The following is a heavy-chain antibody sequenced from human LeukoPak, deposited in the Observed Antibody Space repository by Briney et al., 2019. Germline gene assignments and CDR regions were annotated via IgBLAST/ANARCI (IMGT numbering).Heavy chain of an antibody. D-gene: IGHD4-17*01. Sequence: SVKVCCKASGGTFSSYAISWVRQAPGQGLEWMGRIIPILGIANYAQKFQGRVTITADKSTSTAYMELSSLRSEDTAVYYCARGGPTTVIYFDYWGQGTLVTVSS. CDR2: IIPILGIA. J-gene: IGHJ4*02. CDR3: ARGGPTTVIYFDY. CDR1: GGTFSSYA. V-gene: IGHV1-69*04.